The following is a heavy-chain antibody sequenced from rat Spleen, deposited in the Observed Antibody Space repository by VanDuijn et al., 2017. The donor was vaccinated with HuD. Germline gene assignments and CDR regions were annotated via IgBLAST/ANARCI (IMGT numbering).Heavy chain of an antibody. CDR1: GFTFSNYY. CDR3: GTDYFGGYVMDA. Sequence: EVQLVESGGGLVQPGRSMKLSCAALGFTFSNYYMAWVRQAPTKGLEWVASISDDGSSTYYRDSVKGRFIISRDNAKSTLYLQMDSLRSEDTATYYCGTDYFGGYVMDAWGQGVSVTVSS. D-gene: IGHD1-11*01. V-gene: IGHV5-20*01. J-gene: IGHJ4*01. CDR2: ISDDGSST.